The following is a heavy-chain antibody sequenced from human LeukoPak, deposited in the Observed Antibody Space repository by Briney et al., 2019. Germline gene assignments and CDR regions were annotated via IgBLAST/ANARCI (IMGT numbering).Heavy chain of an antibody. V-gene: IGHV1-2*06. CDR1: GYTFTSYY. CDR3: AREDFDWLFIDY. D-gene: IGHD3-9*01. CDR2: INPTSAGT. J-gene: IGHJ4*02. Sequence: ASVKVSCKXSGYTFTSYYMHWVRQAPGEGREWMSRINPTSAGTTYAQKFQRRVTMTRHTSISTASMELSRLRSDDTAVYYCAREDFDWLFIDYWGQGTLVTVSS.